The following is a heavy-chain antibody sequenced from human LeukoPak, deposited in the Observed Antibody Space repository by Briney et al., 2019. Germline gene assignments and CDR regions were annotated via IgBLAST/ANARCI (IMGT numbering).Heavy chain of an antibody. D-gene: IGHD2-15*01. CDR2: IYYSGST. J-gene: IGHJ4*02. V-gene: IGHV4-59*01. CDR1: GGSISSYY. CDR3: ARGMVAAAT. Sequence: SETLSLTCTVSGGSISSYYWSWIRQPPGKGLEWIGYIYYSGSTNYNPSLKSRVTISVDTSKNQFSLKLSSVTAADTAVYYCARGMVAAATWGQGTLVTVSS.